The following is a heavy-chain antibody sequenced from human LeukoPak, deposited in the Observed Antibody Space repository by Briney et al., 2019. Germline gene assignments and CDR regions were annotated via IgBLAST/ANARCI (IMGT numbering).Heavy chain of an antibody. CDR1: GFTFSSYA. CDR2: ISGSGGST. Sequence: GGSLRLSCAASGFTFSSYAMSWVRQAPGKGLEWVSAISGSGGSTYYADSVKGRFTISRDNSKNTLYLQMNSLRAEDTAVYYCAKDGWGSGSLCYFDYWGQGTLVTVSS. D-gene: IGHD3-10*01. J-gene: IGHJ4*02. V-gene: IGHV3-23*01. CDR3: AKDGWGSGSLCYFDY.